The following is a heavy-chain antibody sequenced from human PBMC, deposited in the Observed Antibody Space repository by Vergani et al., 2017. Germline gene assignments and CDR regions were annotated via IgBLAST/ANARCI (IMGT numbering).Heavy chain of an antibody. D-gene: IGHD3-22*01. CDR3: TTDPLYYYDSSGYLRDY. J-gene: IGHJ4*02. Sequence: EVQLVESGGGLVQPGGSLRLSCAASGFTFSRDVMHWVRQASGKGLEWVGRIKSKTDGGTTDYAAPVKGRFTISRDDSQNTLYLQMNSLKSEDTAVYYCTTDPLYYYDSSGYLRDYWGQGTLVTVSS. CDR2: IKSKTDGGTT. CDR1: GFTFSRDV. V-gene: IGHV3-15*01.